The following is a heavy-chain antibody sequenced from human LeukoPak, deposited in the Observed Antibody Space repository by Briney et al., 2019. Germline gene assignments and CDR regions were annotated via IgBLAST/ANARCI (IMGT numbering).Heavy chain of an antibody. CDR3: ARASNIYYYYYMDV. D-gene: IGHD4-11*01. Sequence: GGSLRLSCAASGFMFSDYWMTWVRQAPGKGLERVANIKEDGTEKYYVDSVKGRFTISRDNAKNSLYLQMNSLRAEDTAVYYCARASNIYYYYYMDVWGKGTTVTVSS. CDR2: IKEDGTEK. V-gene: IGHV3-7*01. CDR1: GFMFSDYW. J-gene: IGHJ6*03.